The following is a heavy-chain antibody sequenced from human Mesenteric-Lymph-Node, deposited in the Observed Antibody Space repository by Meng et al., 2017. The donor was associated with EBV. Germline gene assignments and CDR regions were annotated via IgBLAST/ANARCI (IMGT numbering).Heavy chain of an antibody. CDR3: ARDDSLGSLDH. Sequence: QVQRVQSGAEVKTPGASVKASCNASGYTLINYAMHWVRQAPGQSLEWMGWINAAIHPGNHNIKYSQKFQGRVTITRDTSASTVYMELSSLRSEDTAVYYCARDDSLGSLDHWGQGTLVTVSS. CDR1: GYTLINYA. D-gene: IGHD3-22*01. V-gene: IGHV1-3*01. CDR2: INAAIHPGNHNI. J-gene: IGHJ4*02.